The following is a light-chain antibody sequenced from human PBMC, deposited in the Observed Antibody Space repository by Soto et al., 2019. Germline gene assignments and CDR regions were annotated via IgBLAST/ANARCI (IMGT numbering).Light chain of an antibody. CDR2: GAS. CDR1: QSVSRSY. J-gene: IGKJ3*01. CDR3: QQYGSSPRIT. Sequence: EIVLTQSPGTLSLSPGERATLSCRASQSVSRSYLAGYQQKPGQAPRLLIYGASSRATGIPDRFSGRGSGTDFTLTISRLEPEDFAVYYCQQYGSSPRITFGPGTKVDIK. V-gene: IGKV3-20*01.